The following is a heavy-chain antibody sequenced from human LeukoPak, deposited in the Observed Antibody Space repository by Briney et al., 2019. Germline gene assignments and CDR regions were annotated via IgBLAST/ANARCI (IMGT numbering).Heavy chain of an antibody. CDR2: INRSGST. CDR1: GGSFSGYY. Sequence: SETLPLTCAVYGGSFSGYYWSWIRQPPGKGLEWIGEINRSGSTNYNPSLKSRVTISVDTSKNQFSLKLSSVTAADTAVYYCARVRTYYYYDSSGYPPGFDYWGQGTLVTVSS. V-gene: IGHV4-34*01. D-gene: IGHD3-22*01. J-gene: IGHJ4*02. CDR3: ARVRTYYYYDSSGYPPGFDY.